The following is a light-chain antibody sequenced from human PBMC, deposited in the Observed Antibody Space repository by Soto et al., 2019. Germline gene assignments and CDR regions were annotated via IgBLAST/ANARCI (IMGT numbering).Light chain of an antibody. J-gene: IGKJ1*01. Sequence: QMTHSPSSLSASFGDRVSISCRASQDISSYLNWYQQKPGQAPKVLIYAASSLQSGVPSRFSGSGSGTDFTLTISSLQPEDFATYYCQQSYSTPPWTFGQGTKVDIK. CDR2: AAS. CDR1: QDISSY. V-gene: IGKV1-39*01. CDR3: QQSYSTPPWT.